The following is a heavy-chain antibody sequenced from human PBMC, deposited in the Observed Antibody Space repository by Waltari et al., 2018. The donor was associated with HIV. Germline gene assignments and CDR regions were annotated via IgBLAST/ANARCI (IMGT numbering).Heavy chain of an antibody. Sequence: QVQLQESGPGLVKPSETLSLNCNVSAHTINNYYLSWIRQSPAKGLEWIGYIYYTGTSNYNPSPSLKSRVTMSLDTSKTQFSLKLTSVSAADTAVYYCARTVGTSISGVITYNWFDSWGQGTLVTVSS. J-gene: IGHJ5*01. CDR2: IYYTGTS. CDR3: ARTVGTSISGVITYNWFDS. D-gene: IGHD3-3*01. CDR1: AHTINNYY. V-gene: IGHV4-59*01.